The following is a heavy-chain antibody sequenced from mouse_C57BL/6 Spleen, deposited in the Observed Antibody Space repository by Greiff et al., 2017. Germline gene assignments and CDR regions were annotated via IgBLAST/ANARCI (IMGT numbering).Heavy chain of an antibody. CDR3: ARERGTVFYFDY. CDR2: ISDGGSYT. J-gene: IGHJ2*01. Sequence: EVQGVESGGGLVKPGGSLKLSCAASGFTFSSYAMSWVRQTPEKRLEWVATISDGGSYTYYPDNVKGRFTISRDNAKNNLYLQMGHLKSEDTAMYYCARERGTVFYFDYWGQGTTLTVSS. V-gene: IGHV5-4*01. D-gene: IGHD4-1*01. CDR1: GFTFSSYA.